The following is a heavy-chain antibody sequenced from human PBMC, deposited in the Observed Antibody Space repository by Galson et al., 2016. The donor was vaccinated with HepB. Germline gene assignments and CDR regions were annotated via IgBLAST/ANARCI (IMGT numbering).Heavy chain of an antibody. J-gene: IGHJ6*02. D-gene: IGHD3-16*01. V-gene: IGHV4-59*12. Sequence: SETLSLTCTVSGDSISGYFWSWIRQPPGKGLEWVAYIHSSGLTNYNPSLLSRVTISLDTSKSQFSLKLTSMTAADTAVYYCARKPPPVAYYGLDVWGQGTTVIVSS. CDR2: IHSSGLT. CDR3: ARKPPPVAYYGLDV. CDR1: GDSISGYF.